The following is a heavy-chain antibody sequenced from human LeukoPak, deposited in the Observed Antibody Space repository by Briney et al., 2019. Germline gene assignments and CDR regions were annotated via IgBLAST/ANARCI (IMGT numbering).Heavy chain of an antibody. V-gene: IGHV4-39*02. CDR3: ARDSTASGFCGGNHCYREDF. J-gene: IGHJ4*02. CDR2: ICSGGNT. Sequence: SETLSLTCTVSGGSVSSSYYWGWIRQPPGKGLEWIGSICSGGNTCYNPSLQSRVTISADSSKNHFFLQLTSATAADTAVYFCARDSTASGFCGGNHCYREDFWGQGTLVTVSS. D-gene: IGHD2-15*01. CDR1: GGSVSSSYY.